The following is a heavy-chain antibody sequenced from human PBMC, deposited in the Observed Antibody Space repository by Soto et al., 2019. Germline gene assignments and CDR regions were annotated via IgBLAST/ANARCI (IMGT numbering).Heavy chain of an antibody. J-gene: IGHJ5*02. Sequence: QVQLVQSGAEVKKPGASVKVSCKASGYTFTSYDINWVRQATGQGLEHLGWMNPNSGNTGYVQKFQGRVTMTRDTSISTAYMELSSLRSEDTAVYFCARGVKYGAYSRWFDPWGQGTLVTVSS. CDR2: MNPNSGNT. V-gene: IGHV1-8*01. CDR1: GYTFTSYD. D-gene: IGHD4-17*01. CDR3: ARGVKYGAYSRWFDP.